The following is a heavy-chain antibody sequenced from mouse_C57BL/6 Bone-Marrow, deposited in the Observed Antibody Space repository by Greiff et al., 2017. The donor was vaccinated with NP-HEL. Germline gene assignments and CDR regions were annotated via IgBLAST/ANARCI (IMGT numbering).Heavy chain of an antibody. J-gene: IGHJ2*01. CDR2: INPNNGGT. D-gene: IGHD1-1*01. Sequence: VQLQQSGPELVKPGASVKIPCKASGYTFTDYNMDWVKQSHGKSLEWIGDINPNNGGTIYNQKFKGKATLTVDKSSSTAYMELRSLTSEDTAVYYCARRTGGSKSNYFDYWGQGTTLTVSS. CDR3: ARRTGGSKSNYFDY. V-gene: IGHV1-18*01. CDR1: GYTFTDYN.